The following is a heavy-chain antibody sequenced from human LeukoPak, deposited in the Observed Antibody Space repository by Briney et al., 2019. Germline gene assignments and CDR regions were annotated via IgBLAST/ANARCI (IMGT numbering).Heavy chain of an antibody. CDR1: GFTFRNYV. CDR3: AGTDTAMVTSFAFDI. D-gene: IGHD5-18*01. J-gene: IGHJ3*02. Sequence: GGSLRLSCAASGFTFRNYVIHWVRQAPGKGLEWVAVTSSDLNVKLYADSVKGRFTISRDNSKNTLYLQMNSLRAEDTAVYYCAGTDTAMVTSFAFDIWGQGTMVTVSS. CDR2: TSSDLNVK. V-gene: IGHV3-30-3*01.